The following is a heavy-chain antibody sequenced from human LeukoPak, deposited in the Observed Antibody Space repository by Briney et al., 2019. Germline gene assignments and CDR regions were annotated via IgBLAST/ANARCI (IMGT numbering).Heavy chain of an antibody. CDR2: IIPILGIA. J-gene: IGHJ6*02. CDR1: GGTFSSYA. V-gene: IGHV1-69*04. Sequence: SVKVSCKASGGTFSSYAISWVRQAPGQGLEWMGRIIPILGIANYAQKFQGRVTITADKSTSTAYMELSSLRSEDTAVYYCARGGAAAGSDYYYYYGMDVWGQGTTVTVSS. D-gene: IGHD6-13*01. CDR3: ARGGAAAGSDYYYYYGMDV.